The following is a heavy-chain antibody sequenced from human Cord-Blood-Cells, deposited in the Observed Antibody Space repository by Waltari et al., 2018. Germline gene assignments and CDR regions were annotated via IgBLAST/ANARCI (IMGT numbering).Heavy chain of an antibody. J-gene: IGHJ3*02. Sequence: EVQLVESGGGLVQPGGSLRLSCAASGFTFSSYAMRWVRQPPGKGLEWVSAISGSGVSTYYADSVKGRFTISRDNAKNTLYLQMNSLRAEDTAVYYCAKLGGVGATFLDAFDIWGQGTMVTVSS. V-gene: IGHV3-23*04. D-gene: IGHD1-26*01. CDR1: GFTFSSYA. CDR3: AKLGGVGATFLDAFDI. CDR2: ISGSGVST.